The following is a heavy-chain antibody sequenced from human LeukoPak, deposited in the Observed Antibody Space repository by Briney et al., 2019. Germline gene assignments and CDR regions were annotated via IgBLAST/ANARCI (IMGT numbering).Heavy chain of an antibody. V-gene: IGHV3-20*04. D-gene: IGHD3-22*01. J-gene: IGHJ4*02. Sequence: GGSLRLSCAASGFTFDDYGMSWVRQAPGKGLEWVSGINWNGGSTGYADSVKGRFTISRDNSKNTLYLQMNSLRADDTAVYYCAKDSSGYYTSSRIGYWGQGTLVTVSS. CDR3: AKDSSGYYTSSRIGY. CDR1: GFTFDDYG. CDR2: INWNGGST.